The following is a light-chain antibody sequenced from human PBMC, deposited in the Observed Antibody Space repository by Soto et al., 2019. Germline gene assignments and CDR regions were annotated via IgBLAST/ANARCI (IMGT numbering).Light chain of an antibody. CDR3: MQALQTPLT. Sequence: DIVMTQSPLSLPVTPGEPASISCRSSQSLLHSNGYNYLDWYMQKPGQSPHLLIYLGSNRASGVPDRFSGSGSGTDFTLKISRVEAEDVGVYYCMQALQTPLTFGGGTKVDIK. J-gene: IGKJ4*01. V-gene: IGKV2-28*01. CDR1: QSLLHSNGYNY. CDR2: LGS.